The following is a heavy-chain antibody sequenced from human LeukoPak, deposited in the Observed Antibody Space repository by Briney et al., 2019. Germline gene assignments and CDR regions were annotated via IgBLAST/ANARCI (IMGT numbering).Heavy chain of an antibody. V-gene: IGHV4-4*07. CDR3: ARSRGGSYYYYYYYGMDV. D-gene: IGHD1-26*01. CDR2: IYNSGST. CDR1: GGSISSDY. Sequence: SETLSLTCTVSGGSISSDYWSWIRQPAGKGLEWIGRIYNSGSTNYNPSLKSRVTMSVDTTKNQFSLKLSSVTAADTAVYYCARSRGGSYYYYYYYGMDVWGQGTTVTVSS. J-gene: IGHJ6*02.